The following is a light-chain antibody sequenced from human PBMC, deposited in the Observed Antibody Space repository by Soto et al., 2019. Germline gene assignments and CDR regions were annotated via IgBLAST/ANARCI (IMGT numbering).Light chain of an antibody. V-gene: IGKV1-39*01. J-gene: IGKJ2*01. Sequence: DIQMTQSPSSLSASVGDRVTITCRASQSISNYLNWYQQKPGKAPKLLIYAASSLQSGVPSRFSGSGSGTDITLAISSLQPEDFSTYCCQLGYRTPPFGQGTKLEIK. CDR1: QSISNY. CDR2: AAS. CDR3: QLGYRTPP.